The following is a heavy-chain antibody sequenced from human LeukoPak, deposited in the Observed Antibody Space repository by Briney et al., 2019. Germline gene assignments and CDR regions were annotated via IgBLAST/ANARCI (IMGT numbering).Heavy chain of an antibody. J-gene: IGHJ3*02. CDR2: IYSGGTT. CDR1: GFNGSSSD. Sequence: GGYLRLSCAASGFNGSSSDMSWVRQGPGKGLEWVSIIYSGGTTYYADSVGGRFTVSRDKSKNTLYLQMNSLRAEDTDVYYCASPLSGQSFDIWGQGTMVTVSS. CDR3: ASPLSGQSFDI. D-gene: IGHD5-12*01. V-gene: IGHV3-53*01.